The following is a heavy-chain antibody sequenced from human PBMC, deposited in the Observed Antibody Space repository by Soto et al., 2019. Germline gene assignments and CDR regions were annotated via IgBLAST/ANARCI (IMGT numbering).Heavy chain of an antibody. CDR2: ISSSSSYI. CDR1: GFTFSSYS. CDR3: ARGYYYDSSGYYYAFDY. Sequence: LRHSRAASGFTFSSYSMNCVRQAPGKGLEWVSSISSSSSYIYYADSVKGRFTISRDNAKNSLYLQMNSLRAEDTAVYYCARGYYYDSSGYYYAFDYWGQGILVTVSS. V-gene: IGHV3-21*01. J-gene: IGHJ4*02. D-gene: IGHD3-22*01.